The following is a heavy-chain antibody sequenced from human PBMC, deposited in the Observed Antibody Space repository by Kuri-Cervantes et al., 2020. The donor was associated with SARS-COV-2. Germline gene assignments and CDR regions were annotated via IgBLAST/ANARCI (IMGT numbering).Heavy chain of an antibody. V-gene: IGHV3-23*01. CDR3: AKDLNYVVPAAISSYYYYYGMDV. CDR1: GFTFSSYA. J-gene: IGHJ6*02. CDR2: ISGSGGST. Sequence: GGSLRLSCAASGFTFSSYAMHWVRQAPGKGLEWVSAISGSGGSTYYADSVKGRFTISRDNSKNTLYLQMNSLRAEDTAVYYCAKDLNYVVPAAISSYYYYYGMDVWGQGTTVTVSS. D-gene: IGHD2-2*01.